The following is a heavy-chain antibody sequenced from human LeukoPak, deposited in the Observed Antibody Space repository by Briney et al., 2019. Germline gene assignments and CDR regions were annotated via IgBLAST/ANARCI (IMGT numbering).Heavy chain of an antibody. Sequence: ASVKVSCKASGYTFTHYYIHWVRQAPGQGLEWMAWMNPNSGGTSYAQKFQGRVTMTRDTSISTGYMELSRLRVDDTAVYYCAINKAAKSLDYWGQGTLVTVSS. J-gene: IGHJ4*02. D-gene: IGHD6-25*01. CDR3: AINKAAKSLDY. CDR1: GYTFTHYY. V-gene: IGHV1-2*02. CDR2: MNPNSGGT.